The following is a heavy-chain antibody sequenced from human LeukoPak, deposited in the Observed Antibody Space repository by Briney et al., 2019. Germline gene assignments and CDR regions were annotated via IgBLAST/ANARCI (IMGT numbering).Heavy chain of an antibody. CDR1: GFTFSSYG. J-gene: IGHJ4*02. D-gene: IGHD6-13*01. CDR3: AKGLAAAGSLFDY. CDR2: IRYDGSNK. V-gene: IGHV3-30*02. Sequence: GGSLRLSCAASGFTFSSYGMHWVRQAPGKGLEWVAFIRYDGSNKYYADSVKGRFTISRDNSKNTLYLQMNSLRAEDTAVYYCAKGLAAAGSLFDYWGQGTLVTVSS.